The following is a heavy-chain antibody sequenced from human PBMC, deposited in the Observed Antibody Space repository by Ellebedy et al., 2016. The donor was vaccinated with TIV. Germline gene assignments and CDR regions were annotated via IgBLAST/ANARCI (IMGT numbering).Heavy chain of an antibody. J-gene: IGHJ4*02. CDR1: GGSISSSSYY. Sequence: SETLSLXCAVSGGSISSSSYYWGWIRQPPGKGLEWIGSIYYSGSTYYNPSLKSRVTISVDTSKNQFSLKLSSVTAADTAVYYCARHRHGPPRYGFRPSRPYYFDYWGQGTLVTVSS. CDR3: ARHRHGPPRYGFRPSRPYYFDY. V-gene: IGHV4-39*01. D-gene: IGHD3-9*01. CDR2: IYYSGST.